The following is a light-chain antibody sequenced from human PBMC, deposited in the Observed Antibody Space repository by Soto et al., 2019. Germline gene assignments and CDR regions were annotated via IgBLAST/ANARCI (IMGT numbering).Light chain of an antibody. Sequence: DIQMTQSPSTLSVSVGDRVTITCRASQSISSWLAWYQQKPGKAPKLLIYTASSLESGVPSRFSGSGSGTEFTLTISILQPDDFATYYCQEYNSHSRYTFGQGTNLEIK. CDR2: TAS. J-gene: IGKJ2*01. V-gene: IGKV1-5*03. CDR3: QEYNSHSRYT. CDR1: QSISSW.